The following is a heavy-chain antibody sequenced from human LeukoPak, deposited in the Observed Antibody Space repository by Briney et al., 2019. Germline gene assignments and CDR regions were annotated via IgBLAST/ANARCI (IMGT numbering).Heavy chain of an antibody. CDR3: ARGGGGSSWPVNYYYYYMDV. J-gene: IGHJ6*03. D-gene: IGHD6-13*01. Sequence: SETLSLTCTVSGGSISSGDYYWSWIRQPPGKGLEWIAYMYYSGSTYYNPPLKSRVTMSADTSKNQLSLKLSSVTAADTAVYYCARGGGGSSWPVNYYYYYMDVWGKGTTVTVSS. CDR2: MYYSGST. V-gene: IGHV4-30-4*01. CDR1: GGSISSGDYY.